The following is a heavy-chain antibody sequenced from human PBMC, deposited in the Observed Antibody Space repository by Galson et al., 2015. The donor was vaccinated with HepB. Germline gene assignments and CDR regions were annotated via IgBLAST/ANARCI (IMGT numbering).Heavy chain of an antibody. D-gene: IGHD2-2*01. Sequence: SLRLSCAASGFTFSSYAMSWVRQAPGKGLEWVSAISGSGGSTYYADSVKGRFTISRDNSKNTLYLQMNSLRAEDTAVYYCAKGGLLGPAAPPLNWFDPWGQGTLVTVSS. V-gene: IGHV3-23*01. CDR3: AKGGLLGPAAPPLNWFDP. CDR2: ISGSGGST. CDR1: GFTFSSYA. J-gene: IGHJ5*02.